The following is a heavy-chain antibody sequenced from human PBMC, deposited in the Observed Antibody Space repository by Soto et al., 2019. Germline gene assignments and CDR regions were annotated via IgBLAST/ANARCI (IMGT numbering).Heavy chain of an antibody. J-gene: IGHJ5*02. CDR1: GGSITSSGSA. V-gene: IGHV4-39*01. CDR2: IDYSGNI. CDR3: VFHIHHQGFEYYFFP. D-gene: IGHD1-26*01. Sequence: SETLSLTCNASGGSITSSGSAWGWIRQSPGKGLEWIGTIDYSGNIYYIPSLKSRITISVDTSKNQISLKLSSVTAADTAVYYCVFHIHHQGFEYYFFPWGQVTLVTV.